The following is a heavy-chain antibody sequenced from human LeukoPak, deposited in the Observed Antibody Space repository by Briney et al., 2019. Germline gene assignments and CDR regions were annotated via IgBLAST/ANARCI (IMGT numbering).Heavy chain of an antibody. V-gene: IGHV3-21*01. CDR2: ISSSSSYI. CDR1: GFTFTNYW. CDR3: ARDVGYCSSTSCYSP. D-gene: IGHD2-2*01. J-gene: IGHJ5*02. Sequence: PGGSLRLSCAASGFTFTNYWMTWVRQAPGKGLEWVSSISSSSSYIYYADSVKGRFTISRDNAKNPLYLQMNSLRAEDTAVYYCARDVGYCSSTSCYSPWGQGTLVTVSS.